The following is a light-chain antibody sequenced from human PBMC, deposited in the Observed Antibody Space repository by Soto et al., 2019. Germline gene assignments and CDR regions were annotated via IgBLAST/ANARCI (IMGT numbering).Light chain of an antibody. CDR2: GAS. V-gene: IGKV3-20*01. CDR1: ESVNNNL. Sequence: EIVLTQSPGTLSLSPGERATLSCRASESVNNNLLAWYQRKPGQAPRLLIYGASYRATDIPDRFSGSGSGTDFTLTIARLEAEDFAVYLCHQYGSTPPTFGLGTKVEI. CDR3: HQYGSTPPT. J-gene: IGKJ1*01.